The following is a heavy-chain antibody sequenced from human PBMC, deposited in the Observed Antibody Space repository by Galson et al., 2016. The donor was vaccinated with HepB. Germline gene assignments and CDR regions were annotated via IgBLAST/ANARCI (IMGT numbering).Heavy chain of an antibody. CDR2: ISAGGRI. Sequence: SLRLSCAASGFSVSTNFMTWVRQAPGKGLEWVSLISAGGRINHADSVKGRFTIPRDDSKNTVFLQMNSLSAEDTAVYYCARYVPEWTDWFFDLWGRGTLITVSS. CDR3: ARYVPEWTDWFFDL. D-gene: IGHD3-10*02. J-gene: IGHJ2*01. CDR1: GFSVSTNF. V-gene: IGHV3-66*01.